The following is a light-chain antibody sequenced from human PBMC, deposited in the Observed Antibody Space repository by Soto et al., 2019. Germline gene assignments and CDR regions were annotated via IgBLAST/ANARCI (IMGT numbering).Light chain of an antibody. V-gene: IGKV3-20*01. CDR2: GAS. J-gene: IGKJ1*01. Sequence: EMVLTQSPGTLSLSPGERDTLSCRTSQSVNSRYLAWYQHKPGQAPRLLIYGASHRATGIPDRFSGSASGTDFALSISRLEPEDFAVYYCVRCDSSPSMWTFGQGTKVDI. CDR3: VRCDSSPSMWT. CDR1: QSVNSRY.